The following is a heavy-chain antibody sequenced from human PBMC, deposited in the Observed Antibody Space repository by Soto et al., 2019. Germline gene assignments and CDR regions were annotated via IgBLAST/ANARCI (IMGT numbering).Heavy chain of an antibody. CDR3: ARLPLAIRAPVTGIF. J-gene: IGHJ4*02. CDR1: GDSISSGRYN. V-gene: IGHV4-39*01. CDR2: IYSSGRT. D-gene: IGHD3-3*01. Sequence: PSETLSPTCAVSGDSISSGRYNWGWVRQPPGKGLEWIGRIYSSGRTHYNPSFNSRVTLSVDTSKSQFSLRLYSVSAADTAVYYCARLPLAIRAPVTGIFWGRGTMVTVSS.